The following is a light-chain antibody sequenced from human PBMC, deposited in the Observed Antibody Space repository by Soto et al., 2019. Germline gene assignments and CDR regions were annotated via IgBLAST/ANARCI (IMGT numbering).Light chain of an antibody. J-gene: IGKJ4*01. CDR1: QGIGSD. CDR2: AVS. CDR3: LQDYSSLT. V-gene: IGKV1-6*01. Sequence: AIEMTQSPSSLSASVGDRVTITCRASQGIGSDLAWYQQRPGKAPKLLIYAVSTLQIGVPSRFSGSGSGTDFTLTISSQQPEDFATYYCLQDYSSLTFGGGTKVETK.